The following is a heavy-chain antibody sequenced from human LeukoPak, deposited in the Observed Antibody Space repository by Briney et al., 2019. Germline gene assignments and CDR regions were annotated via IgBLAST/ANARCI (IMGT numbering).Heavy chain of an antibody. Sequence: GGSLRLSCAASGFTFRTHGMHWLRQAPGKRLEWVAYVHYDDGRAKHYADSVKGRFTISRDNSKNTLYLQMNSLRAEDTAVYYCAKDQHVYSSGWPRVGFDPWGQGTLVTVSS. CDR2: VHYDDGRAK. CDR3: AKDQHVYSSGWPRVGFDP. CDR1: GFTFRTHG. V-gene: IGHV3-30*02. J-gene: IGHJ5*02. D-gene: IGHD6-19*01.